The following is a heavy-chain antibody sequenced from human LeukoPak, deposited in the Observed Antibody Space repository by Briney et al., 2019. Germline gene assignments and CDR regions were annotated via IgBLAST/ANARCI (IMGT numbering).Heavy chain of an antibody. CDR1: GFTFSSYE. V-gene: IGHV3-48*03. D-gene: IGHD4-23*01. CDR2: ISSSGSTI. Sequence: GGSLRLSCAASGFTFSSYEMNWVRQAPGKGPEWVSYISSSGSTIYYADSVKGRFTISRDNSKNTLYLQMNSLRAEDTAVYYCAKGSSYGGNSPFDYWGQGTLVTVSS. CDR3: AKGSSYGGNSPFDY. J-gene: IGHJ4*02.